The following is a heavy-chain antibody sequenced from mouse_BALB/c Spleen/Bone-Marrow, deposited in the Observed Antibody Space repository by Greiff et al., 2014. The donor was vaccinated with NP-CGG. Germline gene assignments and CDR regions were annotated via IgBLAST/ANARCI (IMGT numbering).Heavy chain of an antibody. J-gene: IGHJ2*01. Sequence: QVQLKQSGAELAKPGASVKMSCKASGYTFTSYWMHWVKQRPGQGLEWIGYINPSTGYTEYNQKFKDKATLTADKSSSTAYMQLSSLTSEDSAVYYCARRETPALDYWGQGTTPPVSS. CDR3: ARRETPALDY. V-gene: IGHV1-7*01. CDR1: GYTFTSYW. CDR2: INPSTGYT.